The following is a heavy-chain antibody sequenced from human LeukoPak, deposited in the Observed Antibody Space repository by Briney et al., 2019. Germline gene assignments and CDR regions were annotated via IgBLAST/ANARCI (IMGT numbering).Heavy chain of an antibody. Sequence: PSETLSLTCAVYGGSFSGYYWSWIRQPPGKGLEWIGEINHSGSTNYNPSLKSRATISVDMSKNQFSLKLSSVTAADTAVYYCARTTVVTPSAFDIWGQGTLVTVSS. V-gene: IGHV4-34*01. D-gene: IGHD4-23*01. CDR1: GGSFSGYY. J-gene: IGHJ3*02. CDR2: INHSGST. CDR3: ARTTVVTPSAFDI.